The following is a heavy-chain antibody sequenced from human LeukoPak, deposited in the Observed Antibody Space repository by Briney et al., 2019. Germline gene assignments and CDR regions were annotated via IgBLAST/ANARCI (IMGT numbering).Heavy chain of an antibody. V-gene: IGHV3-7*04. D-gene: IGHD3-10*01. CDR1: EFTFFTYS. CDR2: IKQDGSEK. Sequence: GGSLRLSCAASEFTFFTYSMSWVRQAPGKGREGGANIKQDGSEKYYVDSVKGRFTISRDNAKNSLYLQMNSLTAEDTALYYCVRAHNPGGWFDPWGQGTLVTVSS. J-gene: IGHJ5*02. CDR3: VRAHNPGGWFDP.